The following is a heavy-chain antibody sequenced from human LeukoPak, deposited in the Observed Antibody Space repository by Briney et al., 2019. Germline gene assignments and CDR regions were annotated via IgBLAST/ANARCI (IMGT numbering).Heavy chain of an antibody. CDR2: INYSGST. CDR3: AGVTITMVRGVISDPRFAY. CDR1: GGSFSGYY. D-gene: IGHD3-10*01. V-gene: IGHV4-34*01. J-gene: IGHJ4*02. Sequence: SETLSLTCAVYGGSFSGYYWSWIRQPPGKGLEWIGEINYSGSTNYNPSLKSRVTISVDTSKNQFSLKLSSVTAADTAVYYCAGVTITMVRGVISDPRFAYWAKETLVTVSS.